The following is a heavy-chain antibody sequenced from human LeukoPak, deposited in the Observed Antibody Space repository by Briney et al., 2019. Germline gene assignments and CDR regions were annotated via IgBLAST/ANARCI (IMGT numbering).Heavy chain of an antibody. J-gene: IGHJ4*02. D-gene: IGHD3-22*01. V-gene: IGHV4-59*08. CDR1: GGSISTYY. CDR2: FYHSGST. Sequence: PSETPSPPCPVSGGSISTYYWGWVRQPPGEGLGGVVYFYHSGSTNYNPSLKSRVTISVDTSKNQFSLKLSSVTAADTAVYYCARPAPSNYYDSSGYGDWGQGTLVTVSS. CDR3: ARPAPSNYYDSSGYGD.